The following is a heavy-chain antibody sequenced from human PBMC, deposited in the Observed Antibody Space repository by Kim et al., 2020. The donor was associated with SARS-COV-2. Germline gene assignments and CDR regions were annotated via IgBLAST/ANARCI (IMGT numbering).Heavy chain of an antibody. CDR2: IYYTGST. J-gene: IGHJ4*02. Sequence: SETLSLTCTVSGGSISSGGYYWSWIRQRPGKGLEWIGYIYYTGSTYYNPSLKSRLNISVGTSKNQFSLKVSSVTAADTAFYYCARDVTGGGYFDSWGQGT. CDR3: ARDVTGGGYFDS. V-gene: IGHV4-31*03. D-gene: IGHD3-16*01. CDR1: GGSISSGGYY.